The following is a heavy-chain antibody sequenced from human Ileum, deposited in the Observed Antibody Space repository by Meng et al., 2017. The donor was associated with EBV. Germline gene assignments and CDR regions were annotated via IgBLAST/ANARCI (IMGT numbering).Heavy chain of an antibody. D-gene: IGHD6-19*01. CDR2: CYHSGST. J-gene: IGHJ4*02. CDR3: ARVGQWLPIDY. CDR1: GGSIVSSNR. V-gene: IGHV4-4*03. Sequence: EQLRESGPRLVRPLGTLSLTCAVSGGSIVSSNRWSWVRPPPGKGLEWIGECYHSGSTNYNPFRKSRVTISGDKSKNQFSLNLSPVTAADTAVYYCARVGQWLPIDYWGQGTLVTVSS.